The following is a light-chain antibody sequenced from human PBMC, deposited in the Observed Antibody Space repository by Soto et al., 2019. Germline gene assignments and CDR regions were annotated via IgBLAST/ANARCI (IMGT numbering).Light chain of an antibody. J-gene: IGKJ4*01. CDR1: QSVRSNY. CDR3: QQYASSPLT. V-gene: IGKV3-20*01. CDR2: GAS. Sequence: EIVLTQSPGTLSLSSGERATLSCRASQSVRSNYLAWYQQKPGQAPRLLIYGASSRATGIPDRFGGSGSGTDFPLTISRLEPEDFAVYYCQQYASSPLTFGGGTQVEIK.